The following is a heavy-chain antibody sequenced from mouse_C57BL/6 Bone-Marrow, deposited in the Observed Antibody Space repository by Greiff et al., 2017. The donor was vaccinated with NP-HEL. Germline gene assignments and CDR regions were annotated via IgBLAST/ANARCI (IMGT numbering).Heavy chain of an antibody. V-gene: IGHV14-3*01. J-gene: IGHJ4*01. CDR1: GFNIKNTY. Sequence: EVKLVESVAELVRPGASVKLSCTASGFNIKNTYMHWVKQRPEQGLEWIGRIDPANGNTKYSPKFQGKATITADTSSNTAYLQLSSLTSEDTAIYYCASYYGRRYYYAMDYWGRGTSVTVSS. D-gene: IGHD1-1*01. CDR3: ASYYGRRYYYAMDY. CDR2: IDPANGNT.